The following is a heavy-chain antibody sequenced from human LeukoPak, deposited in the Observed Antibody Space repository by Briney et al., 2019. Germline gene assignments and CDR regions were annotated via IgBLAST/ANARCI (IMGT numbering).Heavy chain of an antibody. CDR2: ISAYNGNT. CDR1: GYTFTSYA. CDR3: ARDRGLWYPSDY. Sequence: ASVKVSCKASGYTFTSYAMHWVRQAPGQRLEWMGWISAYNGNTNYAQKLQGRVTMTTDTSTSTAYMELRSLRSDDTAVYYCARDRGLWYPSDYWGQGTLVTVSS. D-gene: IGHD3-10*01. J-gene: IGHJ4*02. V-gene: IGHV1-18*01.